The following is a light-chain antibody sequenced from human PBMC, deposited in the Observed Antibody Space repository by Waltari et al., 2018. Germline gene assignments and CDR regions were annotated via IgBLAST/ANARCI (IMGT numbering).Light chain of an antibody. V-gene: IGLV2-23*01. CDR1: SSDVGGYNL. Sequence: QSALTQPASVSGSPGQSITISCTETSSDVGGYNLVSWYQQHPGKVPKLIIYEGDRRPSGVSNRFSGSRSGNTASLTISGLQAEDEADYYYCSYAGSSTVVFGGGTKLTVL. J-gene: IGLJ2*01. CDR2: EGD. CDR3: CSYAGSSTVV.